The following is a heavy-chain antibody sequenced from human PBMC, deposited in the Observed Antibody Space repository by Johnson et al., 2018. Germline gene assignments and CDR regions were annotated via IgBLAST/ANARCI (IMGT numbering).Heavy chain of an antibody. J-gene: IGHJ6*02. CDR1: GASINSGGYY. V-gene: IGHV4-31*03. CDR3: ASYPSYRENNGGMDV. D-gene: IGHD1/OR15-1a*01. CDR2: IDFSGTT. Sequence: QVQLQESGPRLVKPSQTLSLACTVSGASINSGGYYWSWNRQHPGRGLEWLGYIDFSGTTYYNTSLKSRVTISVDRSKKQFSLKLTSVTAADTAVYYCASYPSYRENNGGMDVWGQGATVTVSS.